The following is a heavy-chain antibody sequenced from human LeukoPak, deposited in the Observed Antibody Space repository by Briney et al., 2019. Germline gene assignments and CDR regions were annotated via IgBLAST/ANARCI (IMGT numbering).Heavy chain of an antibody. CDR2: INPNSGGT. D-gene: IGHD6-13*01. CDR1: GYTFTGYY. CDR3: ARGLIAAAGGWFDP. Sequence: ASVKVSCKASGYTFTGYYMHWVRQAPGQWLEWMGWINPNSGGTNYAQKFQGRVTMTRDTSISTAYMELSRLRSDDTAVYYCARGLIAAAGGWFDPWGQGTLVTVSS. V-gene: IGHV1-2*02. J-gene: IGHJ5*02.